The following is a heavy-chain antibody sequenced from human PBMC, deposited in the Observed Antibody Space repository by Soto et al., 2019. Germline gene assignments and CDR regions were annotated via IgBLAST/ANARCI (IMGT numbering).Heavy chain of an antibody. CDR1: GGSVSSGSYY. J-gene: IGHJ3*02. CDR2: IYYSGST. CDR3: ATSDTAMAKGAFDI. D-gene: IGHD5-18*01. V-gene: IGHV4-61*01. Sequence: QVQLQESGPGLVKPSETLSLTCTVSGGSVSSGSYYWSWIRQPPGKGLEWIGYIYYSGSTNYNPSLKSRFTISVDTSKNQFSLKLSSVTAADTAVYYCATSDTAMAKGAFDIWGQGTMVTVSS.